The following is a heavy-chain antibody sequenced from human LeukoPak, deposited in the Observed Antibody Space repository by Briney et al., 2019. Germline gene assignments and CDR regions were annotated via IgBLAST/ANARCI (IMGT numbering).Heavy chain of an antibody. D-gene: IGHD1-26*01. CDR1: GGSVGSGDYY. J-gene: IGHJ6*03. CDR3: ARASSGSYSGPIYYYYYMDV. Sequence: SQTLSLTCTVSGGSVGSGDYYWSWIRQPPGKGLEWIGCIYHSGSTYYNPSLKSLVTISLDTPKNQFSLKLSSVTAADTAVYYCARASSGSYSGPIYYYYYMDVWGKGTTVTVSS. CDR2: IYHSGST. V-gene: IGHV4-30-4*08.